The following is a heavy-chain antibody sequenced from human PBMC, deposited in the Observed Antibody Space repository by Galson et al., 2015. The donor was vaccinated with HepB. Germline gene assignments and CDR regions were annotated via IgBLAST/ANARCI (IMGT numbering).Heavy chain of an antibody. D-gene: IGHD3-10*01. Sequence: SLRLSCAASGFTFSTYGMHWVRQAPGKGLEWVAALWYDGSNKYYADSVKGRFTISRDNSKNTLSLQMNSLRDEDTAVYYCARSGLTTVQGTPFYYYYYMDVWGKGTTVTVSS. V-gene: IGHV3-33*01. CDR1: GFTFSTYG. CDR2: LWYDGSNK. J-gene: IGHJ6*03. CDR3: ARSGLTTVQGTPFYYYYYMDV.